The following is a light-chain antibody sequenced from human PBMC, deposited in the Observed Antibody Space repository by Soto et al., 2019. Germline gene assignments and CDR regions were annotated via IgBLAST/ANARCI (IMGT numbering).Light chain of an antibody. J-gene: IGLJ2*01. CDR1: SSDIGGYNY. CDR3: SSYTSSSTLYVV. CDR2: DVS. V-gene: IGLV2-14*03. Sequence: QSALTQPASVSGSPGQSITISCTGTSSDIGGYNYVSWYQQHPGKAPKLMIYDVSNRPSGVSNRFSASKSGYTASLTISGLQAEDEADYYCSSYTSSSTLYVVFGGGTKVTVL.